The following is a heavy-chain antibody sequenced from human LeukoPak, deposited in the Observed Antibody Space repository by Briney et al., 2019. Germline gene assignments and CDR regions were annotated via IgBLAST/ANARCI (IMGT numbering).Heavy chain of an antibody. CDR1: GYTFTSYG. D-gene: IGHD3-16*02. CDR2: ISAYNGNT. Sequence: ASVKVSCKASGYTFTSYGISWVRQAPGQGLEWMGWISAYNGNTNYAQKLQGRVTMTTDTSTSTAYMELRSLRSDDTAVYYCARAPTDYDYVWGSYLRRNYYYYYGMDVWGQGTTVTVSS. J-gene: IGHJ6*02. V-gene: IGHV1-18*01. CDR3: ARAPTDYDYVWGSYLRRNYYYYYGMDV.